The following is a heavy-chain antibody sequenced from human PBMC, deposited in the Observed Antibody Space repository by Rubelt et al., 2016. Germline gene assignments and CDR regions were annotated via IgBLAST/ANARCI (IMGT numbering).Heavy chain of an antibody. CDR3: ARDIPVYSGSYRLSDAFDI. J-gene: IGHJ3*02. D-gene: IGHD1-26*01. V-gene: IGHV3-33*01. Sequence: YADSVKGRFIISRDNSKNTLYLQMNSLRAEDTAVYYCARDIPVYSGSYRLSDAFDIWGQGTMVTVSS.